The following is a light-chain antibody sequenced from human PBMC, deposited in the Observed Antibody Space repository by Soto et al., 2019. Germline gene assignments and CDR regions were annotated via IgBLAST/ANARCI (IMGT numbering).Light chain of an antibody. Sequence: EIVMTQSPATLSVSPGERATLSCRASQSVSSNLAWYQQNPGQAPRLLIYGASTRATGIPARFSGSGSGTEFTFNISNLQSEDFAVYYCQQYNNWPPITFGQGTKLEIK. CDR1: QSVSSN. CDR2: GAS. CDR3: QQYNNWPPIT. J-gene: IGKJ2*01. V-gene: IGKV3-15*01.